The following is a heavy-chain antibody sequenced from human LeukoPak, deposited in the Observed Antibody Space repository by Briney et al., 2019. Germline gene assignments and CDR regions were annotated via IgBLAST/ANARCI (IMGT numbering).Heavy chain of an antibody. CDR1: GFTFSSYS. CDR3: ARDVNYYYYMDV. Sequence: GGSLRLSCAASGFTFSSYSMNWVRQAPGKGLEWVSYISSSSSTTYYADSVKGRLTISRDNAKNSLYLQMNSLRAEDTAVYYCARDVNYYYYMDVWGKGTTVTVSS. V-gene: IGHV3-48*04. J-gene: IGHJ6*03. CDR2: ISSSSSTT.